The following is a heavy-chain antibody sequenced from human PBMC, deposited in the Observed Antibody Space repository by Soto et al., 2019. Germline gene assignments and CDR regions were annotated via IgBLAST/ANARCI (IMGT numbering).Heavy chain of an antibody. J-gene: IGHJ4*02. V-gene: IGHV3-30*18. CDR2: ISYDGSNK. D-gene: IGHD1-26*01. CDR3: AKEGGSYSPRWRAVIDY. Sequence: QVQLVESGGGVVQPGRSLRLSCAASGFTFSSYGMHWVRQAPGKGLEWVAVISYDGSNKYYADSVKGRFTISRDNSKNTLYLQMTSLRAEDTAVYYGAKEGGSYSPRWRAVIDYWGQGTLVTVSS. CDR1: GFTFSSYG.